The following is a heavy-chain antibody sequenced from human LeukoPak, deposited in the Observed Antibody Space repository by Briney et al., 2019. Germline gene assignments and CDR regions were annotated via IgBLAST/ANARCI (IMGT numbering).Heavy chain of an antibody. CDR1: GFTFSTYV. CDR3: ASGPPFLKYFEY. D-gene: IGHD3-3*01. J-gene: IGHJ4*02. Sequence: GGSLRLSCAASGFTFSTYVMNWFRQAPGRGLEWVSTISVGAEYIFYADSVKGRFTISRDDSNNALYLRMHSPRAEDTALYYCASGPPFLKYFEYWGQGTLVTVSS. V-gene: IGHV3-23*01. CDR2: ISVGAEYI.